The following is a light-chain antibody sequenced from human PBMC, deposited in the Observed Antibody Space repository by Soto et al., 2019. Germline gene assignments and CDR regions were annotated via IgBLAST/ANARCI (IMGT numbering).Light chain of an antibody. V-gene: IGLV2-14*01. CDR3: SSHASSSPFV. J-gene: IGLJ1*01. Sequence: QSVLTQPASVSGSPGQSITLSCTGTGSDVGGYKYVSWYQQLPGKAPKLMIYDVSYRPSGVSDRFSGSKSGNTASLIISGLQAEDEADYYCSSHASSSPFVFGTGTKVTVL. CDR2: DVS. CDR1: GSDVGGYKY.